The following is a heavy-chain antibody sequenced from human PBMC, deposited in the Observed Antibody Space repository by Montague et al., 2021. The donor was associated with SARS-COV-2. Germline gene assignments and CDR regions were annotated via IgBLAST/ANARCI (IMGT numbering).Heavy chain of an antibody. CDR3: ARGVTYYDILTGYYKGNYYYGMDV. D-gene: IGHD3-9*01. J-gene: IGHJ6*02. CDR1: GGSFSGFY. V-gene: IGHV4-34*01. CDR2: MNHSGST. Sequence: SEPLSLTCAVYGGSFSGFYWRWIRQPPGKGLEWIGEMNHSGSTNYNPSLKSRVTISVDTSKNQFSLKLSSVTAADTAVYYCARGVTYYDILTGYYKGNYYYGMDVWGQGTTVTVSS.